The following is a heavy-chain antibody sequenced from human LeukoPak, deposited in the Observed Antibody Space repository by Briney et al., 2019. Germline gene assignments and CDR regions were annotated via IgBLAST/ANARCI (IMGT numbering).Heavy chain of an antibody. V-gene: IGHV1-46*01. D-gene: IGHD6-13*01. CDR1: GYTFTSYY. J-gene: IGHJ5*02. Sequence: GESLKISCKGSGYTFTSYYMHWVRQAPGQGLEWMGIINPSGGSTSYAQKFQGRVTMTRDTSTSTVYMELSSLRSEGTAVYYCARGGSSSSWYGGWFDPWGQGTLVTVSS. CDR3: ARGGSSSSWYGGWFDP. CDR2: INPSGGST.